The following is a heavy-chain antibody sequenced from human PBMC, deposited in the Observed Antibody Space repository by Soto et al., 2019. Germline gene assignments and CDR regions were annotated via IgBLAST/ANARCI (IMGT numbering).Heavy chain of an antibody. D-gene: IGHD5-12*01. CDR2: IKEDGTEV. Sequence: PGGSLRLSCAASGFTFSYFWMNWVRQAPGKGLEWVAIIKEDGTEVNYVDSVKGRFTISRDNAKNSLYLQMNSLRAEDTAVYYCVKDRGYLTFDYWGQGALVTVS. V-gene: IGHV3-7*01. CDR3: VKDRGYLTFDY. CDR1: GFTFSYFW. J-gene: IGHJ4*02.